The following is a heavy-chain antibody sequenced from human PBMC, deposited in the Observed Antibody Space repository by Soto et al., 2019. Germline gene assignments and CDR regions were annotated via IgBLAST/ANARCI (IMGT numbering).Heavy chain of an antibody. D-gene: IGHD1-20*01. Sequence: SETVSLTCSVSGGSIRAQSNYWPWIRHAPGKGFEWGGTHYYSLSSCFNRALKGRVTIPVDTSTNAFSLTLTSLTAADTAVYYCTRRYNWNDYYLDPWGQGTLVT. CDR2: HYYSLSS. V-gene: IGHV4-39*01. J-gene: IGHJ5*02. CDR1: GGSIRAQSNY. CDR3: TRRYNWNDYYLDP.